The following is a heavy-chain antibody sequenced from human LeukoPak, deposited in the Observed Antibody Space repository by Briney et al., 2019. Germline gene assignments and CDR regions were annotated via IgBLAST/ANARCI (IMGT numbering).Heavy chain of an antibody. CDR2: ISYDGSNK. Sequence: PGRSLRLSCAASGFTFSSYGMHWVRQAPGKGLEWVAVISYDGSNKYYADSVKGRFTISRDNSKNTLYLQMNSLRAEDTAVYYCAKPYYYGSGSTNWFDPWGQGTLATVSS. D-gene: IGHD3-10*01. J-gene: IGHJ5*02. CDR1: GFTFSSYG. CDR3: AKPYYYGSGSTNWFDP. V-gene: IGHV3-30*18.